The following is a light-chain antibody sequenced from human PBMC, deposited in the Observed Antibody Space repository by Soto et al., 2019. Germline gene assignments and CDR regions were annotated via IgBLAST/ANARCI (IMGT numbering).Light chain of an antibody. CDR3: CSYAGSSTRVV. CDR2: EGS. J-gene: IGLJ2*01. CDR1: SSDVGSYNL. V-gene: IGLV2-23*01. Sequence: QSVLTQPASVSGSPGQSITISCTGTSSDVGSYNLVSWYQQHPGKAPKLMIYEGSKRPSGVSNRFSGSKSGNTASLTISGLQAEHEADYYCCSYAGSSTRVVFGGGTQLTVL.